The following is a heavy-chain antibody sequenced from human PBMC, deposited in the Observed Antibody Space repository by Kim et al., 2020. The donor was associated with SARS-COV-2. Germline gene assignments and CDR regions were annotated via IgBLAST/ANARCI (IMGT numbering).Heavy chain of an antibody. CDR1: GGSISSYY. CDR2: IYYSGST. V-gene: IGHV4-59*01. Sequence: SETLSLTCTVSGGSISSYYWSWIRQPPGKGLEWIGYIYYSGSTNYNPSLKSRVTISVDTSKNQFSLKLSSVTAADTAVYYCARDSGTVRGYFDYWGQGTLVTVSS. J-gene: IGHJ4*02. D-gene: IGHD4-17*01. CDR3: ARDSGTVRGYFDY.